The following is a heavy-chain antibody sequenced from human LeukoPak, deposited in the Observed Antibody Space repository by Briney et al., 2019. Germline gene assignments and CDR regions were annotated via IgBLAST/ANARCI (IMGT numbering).Heavy chain of an antibody. CDR2: IYYSGST. V-gene: IGHV4-39*01. CDR3: ARLPSSSWYLTFDYYYYGMDV. Sequence: PSETLSLTCTVSGGSISSSSYYWGWIRQPPGKGLEWIGSIYYSGSTYYNPSLKSRVTISVDTSKNQFSLKLSSVTAADTAVYYCARLPSSSWYLTFDYYYYGMDVWGQGATVIVSS. J-gene: IGHJ6*02. D-gene: IGHD6-13*01. CDR1: GGSISSSSYY.